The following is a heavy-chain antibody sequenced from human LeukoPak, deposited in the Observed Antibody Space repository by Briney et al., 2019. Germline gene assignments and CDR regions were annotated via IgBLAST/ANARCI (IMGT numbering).Heavy chain of an antibody. D-gene: IGHD3-22*01. CDR1: GYTFTIYG. Sequence: GASVTVSCKSSGYTFTIYGISWVRQAPGQGLEWMGWISAYNGNTNYAQKLQGRVTITTDTSTSTAYMELRSLRSDDTAVYYCARDQPMIVVPDAFDIWGQGTMVTVSS. CDR2: ISAYNGNT. V-gene: IGHV1-18*01. CDR3: ARDQPMIVVPDAFDI. J-gene: IGHJ3*02.